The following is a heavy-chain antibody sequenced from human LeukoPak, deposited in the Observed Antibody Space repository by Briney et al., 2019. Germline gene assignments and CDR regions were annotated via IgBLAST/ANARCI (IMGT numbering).Heavy chain of an antibody. V-gene: IGHV3-33*01. CDR2: IWYDGSNK. D-gene: IGHD2-2*01. CDR1: GFTFSSYG. CDR3: ARDQVMCSSTSCFSDPYGMDV. J-gene: IGHJ6*04. Sequence: GRSLRLSCAASGFTFSSYGMHWVRQAPGKGLEWVAVIWYDGSNKYYADSVKGRFIISRDNSKNTLYLQMNSLRAEDTAVYYCARDQVMCSSTSCFSDPYGMDVWGKGTTVTVSS.